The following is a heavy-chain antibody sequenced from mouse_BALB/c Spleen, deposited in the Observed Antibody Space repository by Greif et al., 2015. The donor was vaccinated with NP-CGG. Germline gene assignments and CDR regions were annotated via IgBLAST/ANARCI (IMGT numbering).Heavy chain of an antibody. CDR2: ISSGGSYT. Sequence: EVKLVESGGGLVKPGGSLKLSCAASGFTFSSYAMSWVRQTPEKRLEWVATISSGGSYTYYPDSVKGRFTISRDNAKNTLYLQMSSLRSEDTAMYYCARGDSSGYGFAYWGQGTLVTVSA. CDR3: ARGDSSGYGFAY. V-gene: IGHV5-9-3*01. J-gene: IGHJ3*01. CDR1: GFTFSSYA. D-gene: IGHD3-2*01.